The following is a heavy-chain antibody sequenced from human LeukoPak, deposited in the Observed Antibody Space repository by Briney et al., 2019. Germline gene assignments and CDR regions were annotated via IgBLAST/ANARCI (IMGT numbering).Heavy chain of an antibody. D-gene: IGHD6-13*01. CDR2: IIPIFGTT. CDR1: GGRFIYYA. J-gene: IGHJ6*03. Sequence: GSSVNVSCKASGGRFIYYALTWVRQAPGQGCEWMGGIIPIFGTTNYAQKSQGRVTFTADESTTTAYMELSSLRFEDTAVYYCGRGPLKQQLVKPDPDYYYYMDVWGNGTTVTVSS. CDR3: GRGPLKQQLVKPDPDYYYYMDV. V-gene: IGHV1-69*01.